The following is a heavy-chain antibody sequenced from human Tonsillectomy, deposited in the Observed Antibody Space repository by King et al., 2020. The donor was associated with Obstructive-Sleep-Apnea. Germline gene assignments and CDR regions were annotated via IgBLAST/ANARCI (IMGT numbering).Heavy chain of an antibody. CDR3: ARGIAVAGTAGWFDP. CDR2: ISSSSSYI. V-gene: IGHV3-21*01. D-gene: IGHD6-19*01. Sequence: VQLVESGGGLVKPGGSLRLSCAASGFTFSSYSMNWVRQAPGKGLEWVSSISSSSSYIYYADSVKGRFTISRDNAKNSLYLQMKSLRAEDTAVYYCARGIAVAGTAGWFDPWGQGTLVTVSS. J-gene: IGHJ5*02. CDR1: GFTFSSYS.